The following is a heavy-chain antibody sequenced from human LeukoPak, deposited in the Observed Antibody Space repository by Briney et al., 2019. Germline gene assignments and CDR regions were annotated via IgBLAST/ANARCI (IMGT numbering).Heavy chain of an antibody. J-gene: IGHJ6*03. Sequence: GASVKVSCKASGYTFTGYYMHWVRQAPGQGLEWMGWINPNSGGTNYAQKFQGRVTMTRDTSISTAYMELSSLRSEDTAVYYCAREAYSYGHYYYYYMDVWGKGTTVTISS. CDR2: INPNSGGT. CDR3: AREAYSYGHYYYYYMDV. CDR1: GYTFTGYY. D-gene: IGHD5-18*01. V-gene: IGHV1-2*02.